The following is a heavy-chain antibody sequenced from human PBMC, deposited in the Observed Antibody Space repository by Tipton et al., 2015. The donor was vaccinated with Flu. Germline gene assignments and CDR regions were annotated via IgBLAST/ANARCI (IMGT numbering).Heavy chain of an antibody. CDR1: GFSFSTYS. J-gene: IGHJ4*02. CDR3: ARVIPEFVAGLSY. CDR2: IGGGGATT. V-gene: IGHV3-23*01. D-gene: IGHD6-19*01. Sequence: LSLTCAASGFSFSTYSMNWVRQAPGKGLEWVSAIGGGGATTYFADSVKGRFTISRDNTRNTLYLQMNSLRAEDTAIYYCARVIPEFVAGLSYWGQGTLVTASS.